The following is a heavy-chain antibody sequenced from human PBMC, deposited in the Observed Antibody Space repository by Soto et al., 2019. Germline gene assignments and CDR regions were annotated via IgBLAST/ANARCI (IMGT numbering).Heavy chain of an antibody. CDR3: ARELTFYCSGYSRDRLTYY. J-gene: IGHJ4*02. V-gene: IGHV1-46*01. D-gene: IGHD2-15*01. Sequence: ASVKVSCKASGYTFTSYYMHWVRQAPGQGLEWMGIINPSGGSTSYAQKFQGRVTMTRDTSTSTVYMELSSLRSEDTAVYYCARELTFYCSGYSRDRLTYYWGQGSLVPVSS. CDR2: INPSGGST. CDR1: GYTFTSYY.